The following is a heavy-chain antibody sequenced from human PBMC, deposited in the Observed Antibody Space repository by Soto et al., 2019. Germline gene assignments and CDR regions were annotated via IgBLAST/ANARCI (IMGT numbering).Heavy chain of an antibody. J-gene: IGHJ1*01. V-gene: IGHV4-34*01. D-gene: IGHD3-22*01. CDR3: ARLGHVYYYDSSGYREYFQH. CDR1: GGSFSGYY. CDR2: INHSGST. Sequence: PSETPSLTCAVYGGSFSGYYWSWVRQPPGKGLGWIVEINHSGSTNYNPSLMSRVTISVDTSKNQFSLKLSSVTAADTAVYYCARLGHVYYYDSSGYREYFQHWGQGTLVTVPQ.